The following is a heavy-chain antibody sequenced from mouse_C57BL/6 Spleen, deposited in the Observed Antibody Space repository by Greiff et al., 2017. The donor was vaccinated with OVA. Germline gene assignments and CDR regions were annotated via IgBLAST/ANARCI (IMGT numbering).Heavy chain of an antibody. D-gene: IGHD2-4*01. V-gene: IGHV1-53*01. J-gene: IGHJ3*01. Sequence: QVQLKQPGTELVKPGASVKLSCKASGYTFTSYWMHWVKQRPGQGLEWIGNINPSNGGTNYNEKFKSKATLTVDKSSSTAYMQLSSLTSEDSAVYYCARSAYDFAWFAYWGQGTLVTVSA. CDR3: ARSAYDFAWFAY. CDR2: INPSNGGT. CDR1: GYTFTSYW.